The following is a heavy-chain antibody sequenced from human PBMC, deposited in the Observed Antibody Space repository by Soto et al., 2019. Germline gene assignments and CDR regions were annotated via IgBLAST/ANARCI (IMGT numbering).Heavy chain of an antibody. D-gene: IGHD3-22*01. V-gene: IGHV3-33*01. J-gene: IGHJ6*04. Sequence: QVQLVESGGGVVQPGRSLRRSCAASGFTFSSYGMHWVRQAPGKGLEWVAVIWYDGSNKYYADSVKGRFTISRDNSKNTLYLQMNSLRAEDTAVYYCARGQYYDSSGYYYYYYGMDVWGKGTTVTVSS. CDR1: GFTFSSYG. CDR2: IWYDGSNK. CDR3: ARGQYYDSSGYYYYYYGMDV.